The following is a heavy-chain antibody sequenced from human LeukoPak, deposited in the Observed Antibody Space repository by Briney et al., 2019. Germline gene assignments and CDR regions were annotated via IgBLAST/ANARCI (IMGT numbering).Heavy chain of an antibody. CDR1: GGTFSSYA. J-gene: IGHJ5*02. D-gene: IGHD6-13*01. V-gene: IGHV1-69*05. CDR2: IIPIFGTA. CDR3: ARDEWLAAAGNWFDP. Sequence: SVKVSCKASGGTFSSYAISWVRQAPGQGLEWMGRIIPIFGTANYAQKFQGRVTITTDDSTSTAYMELSSLRSEDTAVYYCARDEWLAAAGNWFDPWGQGTLVTVSS.